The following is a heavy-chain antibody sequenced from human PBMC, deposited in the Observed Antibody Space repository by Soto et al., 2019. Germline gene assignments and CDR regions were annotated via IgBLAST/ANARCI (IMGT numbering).Heavy chain of an antibody. D-gene: IGHD3-16*01. J-gene: IGHJ5*02. CDR3: ARDLAFGVNWFDP. CDR2: ICDSGSNT. Sequence: GGSLRLSYAASGFTFSSYAMSWVRQAPGKGLEWVSAICDSGSNTYYADSVKGRFTISRDNSKNTLYLQMNSLRAEDTAVYYCARDLAFGVNWFDPWGQGTLVTVSS. V-gene: IGHV3-23*01. CDR1: GFTFSSYA.